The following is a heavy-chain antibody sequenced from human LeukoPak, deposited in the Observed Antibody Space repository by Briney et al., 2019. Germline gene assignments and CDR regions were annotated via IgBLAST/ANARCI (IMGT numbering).Heavy chain of an antibody. CDR1: GFTFSSYA. V-gene: IGHV3-23*01. J-gene: IGHJ3*02. Sequence: GGSLRLSCAASGFTFSSYAMSWVRQAPGKGLEWVSAISGSGGSTYYADSVKGRFTISRDNSKNTLYLQMNSLRAEDTAVYYCARDGIVGSSSVDAFDIWGQGTMVTVSS. CDR2: ISGSGGST. CDR3: ARDGIVGSSSVDAFDI. D-gene: IGHD6-6*01.